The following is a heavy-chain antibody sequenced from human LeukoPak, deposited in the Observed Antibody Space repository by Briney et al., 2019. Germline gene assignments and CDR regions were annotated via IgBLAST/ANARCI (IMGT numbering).Heavy chain of an antibody. CDR3: ARSVYCSSTSCDWFDP. CDR1: GGSISSGGYS. V-gene: IGHV4-30-2*01. Sequence: SQTLSLTCAVSGGSISSGGYSWSWIRQPPGKGLEWIGYIYHSGSTYYNPSLKSRVTISVDRSKNQFSLKLSSVTAADTAVYYCARSVYCSSTSCDWFDPWGQGTLVTVSS. CDR2: IYHSGST. D-gene: IGHD2-2*01. J-gene: IGHJ5*02.